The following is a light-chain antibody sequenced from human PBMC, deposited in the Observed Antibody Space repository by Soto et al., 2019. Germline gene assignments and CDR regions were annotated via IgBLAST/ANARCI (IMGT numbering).Light chain of an antibody. CDR3: QQYNNWPRT. J-gene: IGKJ1*01. Sequence: EIVLTQSPATLSLSPGERATLSCRASQNIASNLAWYQQKPGQAPRLLIHGASTRATGIPARFSGSGSGTEFTLTISSLQSEDFAVYYCQQYNNWPRTFGQGTKVDIK. CDR1: QNIASN. V-gene: IGKV3-15*01. CDR2: GAS.